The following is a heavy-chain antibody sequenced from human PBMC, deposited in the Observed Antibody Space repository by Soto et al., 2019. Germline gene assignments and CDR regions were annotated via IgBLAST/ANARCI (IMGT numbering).Heavy chain of an antibody. Sequence: KTSETLSLTCTVSGGSISSYYWSWIRQPPGKGLEWIGYIYYSGSTNYNPSLKSRVTISVDTSKNQFSLKLSSVTAADTAVYYCARVGDFWSGSLDYWGQGTLVTVSS. CDR3: ARVGDFWSGSLDY. D-gene: IGHD3-3*01. CDR1: GGSISSYY. V-gene: IGHV4-59*01. CDR2: IYYSGST. J-gene: IGHJ4*02.